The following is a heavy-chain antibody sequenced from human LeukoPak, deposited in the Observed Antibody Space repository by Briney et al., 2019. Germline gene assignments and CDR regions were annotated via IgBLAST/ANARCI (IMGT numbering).Heavy chain of an antibody. V-gene: IGHV4-39*07. CDR3: AREGYDSSGYYLRYFDY. D-gene: IGHD3-22*01. Sequence: SETLSLTCTVSGGSISSSSYYWGWIRQPPGKGLEWIGSIYYRGSTYYNPSLKSRVTISVDTSKNQFSLKLSSVTAADTAVYYCAREGYDSSGYYLRYFDYWGQGTLVTVSS. CDR1: GGSISSSSYY. J-gene: IGHJ4*02. CDR2: IYYRGST.